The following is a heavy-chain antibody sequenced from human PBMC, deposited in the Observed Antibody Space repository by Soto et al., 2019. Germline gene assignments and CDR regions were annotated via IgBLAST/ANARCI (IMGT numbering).Heavy chain of an antibody. CDR2: IYHSGST. CDR3: ARAIVLMVYAPNGLAVGWFDP. D-gene: IGHD2-8*01. V-gene: IGHV4-30-2*01. Sequence: SETLSLTCAVSGGSISSGGYSWSWIRQPPGKGLEWIGYIYHSGSTYYNPSLKSRVTISVDRSKNQFSLKLSSVTAADTAVYYCARAIVLMVYAPNGLAVGWFDPWGQGTLVTVSS. J-gene: IGHJ5*02. CDR1: GGSISSGGYS.